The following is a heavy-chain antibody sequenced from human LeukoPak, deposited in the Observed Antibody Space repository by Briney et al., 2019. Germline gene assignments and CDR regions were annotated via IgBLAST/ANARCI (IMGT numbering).Heavy chain of an antibody. CDR3: ARLPGIAAAGTRVFDY. CDR1: GGSISSSSYY. V-gene: IGHV4-61*05. CDR2: IYYSGST. Sequence: SETLSLTCTVSGGSISSSSYYWGWIRQPPGKGLEWIGYIYYSGSTNYNPSLKSRVTISVDTSKNQFSLKLSSVTAADTAVYYCARLPGIAAAGTRVFDYWGQGTLVTVSS. J-gene: IGHJ4*02. D-gene: IGHD6-13*01.